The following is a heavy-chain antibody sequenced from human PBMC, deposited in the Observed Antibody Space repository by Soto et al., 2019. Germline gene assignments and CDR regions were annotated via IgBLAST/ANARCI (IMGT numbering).Heavy chain of an antibody. J-gene: IGHJ4*02. Sequence: EVQLVESGGGLVQPGGSLRLSCAASGFIFSSYTMNWVRQAPGKGLEWVSSISASSAFIYYADSLKGRFTISRDNAYNSLYRQINSLRAEDTAVYYCARGWLRDPWMYWGQGTLVTVSS. CDR2: ISASSAFI. CDR1: GFIFSSYT. D-gene: IGHD5-12*01. CDR3: ARGWLRDPWMY. V-gene: IGHV3-21*01.